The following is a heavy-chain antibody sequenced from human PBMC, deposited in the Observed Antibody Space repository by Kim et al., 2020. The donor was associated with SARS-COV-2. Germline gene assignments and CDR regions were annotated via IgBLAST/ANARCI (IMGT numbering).Heavy chain of an antibody. CDR3: ASFSSGSSPFDF. D-gene: IGHD1-26*01. CDR1: GYSFTSYW. V-gene: IGHV5-51*01. Sequence: GESLKISCKGSGYSFTSYWIGWVRQMPGKGLEWMGIIYPGDSDTRYSPSFQGQVTVSAGRSICTAYLQWSSLKASDTAMYYCASFSSGSSPFDFWGQGTLVTVSS. J-gene: IGHJ4*02. CDR2: IYPGDSDT.